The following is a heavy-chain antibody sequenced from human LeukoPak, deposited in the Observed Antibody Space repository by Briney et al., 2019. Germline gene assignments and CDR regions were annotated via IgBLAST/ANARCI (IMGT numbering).Heavy chain of an antibody. Sequence: GGSLRLSCAASGFTFSNAWMSWVRQAPGKGLEWVSYISSSSTTIFYADSVNGRFTISRDNSKNSLYLQMNSLRPDDTAVYYCVNSQWLLLDYFDSWGQGTLVTVSS. CDR2: ISSSSTTI. D-gene: IGHD6-19*01. CDR1: GFTFSNAW. J-gene: IGHJ4*02. V-gene: IGHV3-48*04. CDR3: VNSQWLLLDYFDS.